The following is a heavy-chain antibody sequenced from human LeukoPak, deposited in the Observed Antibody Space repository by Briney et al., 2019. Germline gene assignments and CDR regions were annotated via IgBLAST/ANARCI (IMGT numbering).Heavy chain of an antibody. CDR1: GFTFSSYD. CDR2: IGTAGDT. Sequence: GSLRLSCAASGFTFSSYDMHWVRQASGKGLEWVSAIGTAGDTYYPGSVKGRFTISRENAKNSLYLQMNSLRAGDTAVYYCARASQLTWIPDYWGQGTLVTVSS. CDR3: ARASQLTWIPDY. D-gene: IGHD5-18*01. J-gene: IGHJ4*02. V-gene: IGHV3-13*01.